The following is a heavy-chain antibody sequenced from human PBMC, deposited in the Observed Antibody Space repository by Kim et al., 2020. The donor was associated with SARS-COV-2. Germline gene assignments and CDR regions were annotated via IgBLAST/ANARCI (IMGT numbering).Heavy chain of an antibody. V-gene: IGHV3-30*03. D-gene: IGHD3-3*01. J-gene: IGHJ6*03. CDR3: ARSGGVFDFRSSYY. Sequence: GGSLRLSCAASGFTFNNLGMHWVRQAPGKGLEWLASISYEGSNKYYQDSLKGRFTISRDASKNTLYLEMNSLRAEDTALYFCARSGGVFDFRSSYY. CDR1: GFTFNNLG. CDR2: ISYEGSNK.